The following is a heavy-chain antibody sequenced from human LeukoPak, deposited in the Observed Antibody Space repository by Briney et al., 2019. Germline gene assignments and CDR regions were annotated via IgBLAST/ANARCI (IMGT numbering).Heavy chain of an antibody. J-gene: IGHJ4*02. CDR1: GGSFSGYY. CDR3: ARDQRRTSCFDY. V-gene: IGHV4-59*01. Sequence: KASETLSLTCAVYGGSFSGYYWSWIRQPPGTGLEWIGYIYYTGTTNYNPSLKSRVTILVDTSKNQFSLKLNSVTAADTGVYYCARDQRRTSCFDYWGQGTLVTVSS. CDR2: IYYTGTT. D-gene: IGHD2-2*01.